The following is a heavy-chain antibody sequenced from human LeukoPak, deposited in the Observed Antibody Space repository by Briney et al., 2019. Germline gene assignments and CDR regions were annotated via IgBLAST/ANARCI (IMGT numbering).Heavy chain of an antibody. D-gene: IGHD1-26*01. V-gene: IGHV4-4*07. CDR3: ARETSTTYDRAIDI. CDR1: GGDSINSYF. CDR2: MYTSGIT. J-gene: IGHJ3*02. Sequence: SESLSLTCTVSGGDSINSYFWSWIRQPAGKGLEWIGRMYTSGITNYSPSLKRRVTMSIDTSKNQISLNLTSVTAADTALYYCARETSTTYDRAIDIWGQGTMVTVSS.